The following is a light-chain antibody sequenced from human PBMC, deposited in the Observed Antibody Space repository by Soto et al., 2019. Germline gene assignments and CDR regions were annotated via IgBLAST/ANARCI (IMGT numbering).Light chain of an antibody. Sequence: EIVMTQSPATLSVSPGDRATPSCRASQSVSSNLAWYQQKPGQAPPHLIYGASTRATGIPARFSGSGSGTEFTLTISSLQSEDFAVYYCQQHNNWPPITFGHGTRLEIK. CDR3: QQHNNWPPIT. J-gene: IGKJ5*01. CDR2: GAS. V-gene: IGKV3-15*01. CDR1: QSVSSN.